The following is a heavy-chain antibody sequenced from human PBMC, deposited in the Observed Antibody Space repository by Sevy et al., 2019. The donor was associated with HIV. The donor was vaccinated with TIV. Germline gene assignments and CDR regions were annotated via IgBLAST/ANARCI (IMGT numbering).Heavy chain of an antibody. CDR3: AREGGGGSGSFSAFDY. D-gene: IGHD3-10*01. J-gene: IGHJ4*02. V-gene: IGHV3-30-3*01. Sequence: GGSLRLSCAASGFTFSSYAMHWVRQAPGKGLEWVAVISYDGSNKYYADSLKGRFTISRDNSKNTLYLQMNSLGAEDTAVYYCAREGGGGSGSFSAFDYWGQGTLVTVSS. CDR2: ISYDGSNK. CDR1: GFTFSSYA.